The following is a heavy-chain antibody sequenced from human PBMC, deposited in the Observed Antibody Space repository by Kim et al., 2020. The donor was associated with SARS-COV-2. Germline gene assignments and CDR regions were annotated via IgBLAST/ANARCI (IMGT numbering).Heavy chain of an antibody. Sequence: GGSLRLSCAASGFTFSSYSMNWVRQAPGKGLEWVSSISSSSSYIYYADSVKGRFTISRDNAKNSLYLQMNRLRAEDTAVYYCARDLREYYYGMDVWGQGTTVTVSS. V-gene: IGHV3-21*01. CDR2: ISSSSSYI. D-gene: IGHD1-26*01. CDR3: ARDLREYYYGMDV. CDR1: GFTFSSYS. J-gene: IGHJ6*02.